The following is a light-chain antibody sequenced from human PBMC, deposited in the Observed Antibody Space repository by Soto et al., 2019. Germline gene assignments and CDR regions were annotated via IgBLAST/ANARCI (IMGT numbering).Light chain of an antibody. CDR2: LGD. J-gene: IGLJ1*01. Sequence: QPVLTQPPSASSTPGQTVTISCSGSTSNIGTFYVYWYQHLPGTAPKLLIYLGDQRASGVSDRFSGSKSGTSASLAINGLRSDDEADYYCAAWDDNLNAYGFGSGTKVTVL. CDR1: TSNIGTFY. CDR3: AAWDDNLNAYG. V-gene: IGLV1-47*02.